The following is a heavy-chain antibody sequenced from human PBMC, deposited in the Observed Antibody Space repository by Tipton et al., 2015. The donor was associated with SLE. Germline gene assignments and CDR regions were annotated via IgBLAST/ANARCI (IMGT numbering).Heavy chain of an antibody. Sequence: SLRLSCAASGFTFSSYAMHWVRQAPGKGLEWVAVISYDGSNKYYADSVKGRFTISRDNSKNTLYLQMNSLGPEDTALYYCAMGLAVTSTGPDANFRHWGQGTLVSVSS. V-gene: IGHV3-30*04. CDR2: ISYDGSNK. D-gene: IGHD3-9*01. CDR3: AMGLAVTSTGPDANFRH. CDR1: GFTFSSYA. J-gene: IGHJ1*01.